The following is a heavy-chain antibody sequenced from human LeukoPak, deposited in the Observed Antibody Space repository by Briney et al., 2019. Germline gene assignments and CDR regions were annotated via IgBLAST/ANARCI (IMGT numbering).Heavy chain of an antibody. CDR1: GGSFSGYY. Sequence: PSETLSLTCAVYGGSFSGYYWSWIRQPPGKGLEWIGEINHSGSTNYNPSLKSRVTISVDTSKNQFSLKLSSVTAADTAVYYCARGQLYSSGSPRGFDIWGQGTMVTVSS. J-gene: IGHJ3*02. CDR2: INHSGST. CDR3: ARGQLYSSGSPRGFDI. V-gene: IGHV4-34*01. D-gene: IGHD3-22*01.